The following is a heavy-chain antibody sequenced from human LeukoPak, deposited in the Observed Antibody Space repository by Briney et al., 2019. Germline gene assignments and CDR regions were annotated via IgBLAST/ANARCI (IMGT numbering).Heavy chain of an antibody. CDR3: ARVGWSGPFDH. D-gene: IGHD3-3*01. Sequence: GGSLRLSCAASAFIVSNNYMSWVRQAPGKGLESVSFIYSGGGTYYADSVKGRFTISRDDSKNMLYLQMNSLRAEDTALYYCARVGWSGPFDHWGQGTLVTVSS. CDR2: IYSGGGT. CDR1: AFIVSNNY. J-gene: IGHJ4*02. V-gene: IGHV3-66*01.